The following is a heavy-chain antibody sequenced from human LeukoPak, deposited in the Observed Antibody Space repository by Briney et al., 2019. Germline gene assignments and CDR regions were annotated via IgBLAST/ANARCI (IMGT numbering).Heavy chain of an antibody. Sequence: ASVKVSCKASGYTFTSYAMNWVRQAPGQGLEWMGWINTNTGNPTYAQGFTGRFVFSLDTSVSTAYLQISSLKAEDTAVYYCATRYSSSHYYYLDVWGKGTTVTVSS. V-gene: IGHV7-4-1*02. J-gene: IGHJ6*03. CDR2: INTNTGNP. CDR1: GYTFTSYA. D-gene: IGHD6-13*01. CDR3: ATRYSSSHYYYLDV.